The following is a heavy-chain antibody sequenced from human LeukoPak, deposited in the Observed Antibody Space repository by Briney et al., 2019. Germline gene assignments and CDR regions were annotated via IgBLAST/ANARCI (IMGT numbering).Heavy chain of an antibody. Sequence: PGRSLRLSCAASGFTFSSYGMHWVRQAPGKGLEWVAVIWYDGSNKYYADSVKGRFTISRDNSKNTLYLQMNSLRAEDTAVYYCARDLQGHCIGGSCFYYYYGMDVWGQGTTVTVSS. J-gene: IGHJ6*02. CDR1: GFTFSSYG. CDR3: ARDLQGHCIGGSCFYYYYGMDV. V-gene: IGHV3-33*01. D-gene: IGHD2-15*01. CDR2: IWYDGSNK.